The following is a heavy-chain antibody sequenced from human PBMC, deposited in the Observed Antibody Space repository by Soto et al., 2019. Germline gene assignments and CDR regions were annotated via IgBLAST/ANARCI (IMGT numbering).Heavy chain of an antibody. D-gene: IGHD2-15*01. CDR1: GYTFTSYA. CDR2: INAGNGNT. V-gene: IGHV1-3*01. Sequence: AASVKVSCKASGYTFTSYAMHWVRQAPGQRLEWMGWINAGNGNTKYSQKFQGRVTITRDTSASTAYMELSSLRSEDTAVYYCASSVVVAAKYYYYYYGMEVWGQGTTVSGSS. J-gene: IGHJ6*01. CDR3: ASSVVVAAKYYYYYYGMEV.